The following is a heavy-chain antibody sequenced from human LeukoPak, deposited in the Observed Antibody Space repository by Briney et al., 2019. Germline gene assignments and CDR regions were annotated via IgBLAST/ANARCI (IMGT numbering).Heavy chain of an antibody. D-gene: IGHD3-3*01. CDR3: ARSYYDFWSDSPDPPGV. J-gene: IGHJ6*04. V-gene: IGHV3-21*01. CDR2: ISSSSSYI. CDR1: GFTFSSYA. Sequence: KPGGSLRLSCAASGFTFSSYAMSWVRQAPGKGLEWVSSISSSSSYIYYADSVKGRFTISRDNAKKSLYLQMNSLRAEDTAVYYCARSYYDFWSDSPDPPGVWGKGTTVTVSS.